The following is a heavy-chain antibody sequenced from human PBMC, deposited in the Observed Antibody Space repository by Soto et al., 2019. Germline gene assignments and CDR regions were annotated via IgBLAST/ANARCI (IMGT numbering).Heavy chain of an antibody. D-gene: IGHD1-1*01. V-gene: IGHV3-33*01. CDR2: IWYDGSNK. J-gene: IGHJ4*02. CDR3: ARVGRKAAFDY. Sequence: QVQLVESGGGVGQPGRSLRLSCAASGFTFSSYGMHWVRQAPGKGLEWVAVIWYDGSNKYYADSVKGRFTISRDNSKNTLYLQMNSLRAEGTAVYYCARVGRKAAFDYWGQGTLVTVSS. CDR1: GFTFSSYG.